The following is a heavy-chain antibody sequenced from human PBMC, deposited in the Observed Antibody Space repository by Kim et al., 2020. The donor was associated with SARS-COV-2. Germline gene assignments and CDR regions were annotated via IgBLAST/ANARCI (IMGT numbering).Heavy chain of an antibody. CDR3: ARGGEWLRLYDY. V-gene: IGHV1-18*01. D-gene: IGHD5-12*01. Sequence: NYAKTRQGRVTMTTDTSTSTAYMELRSLRSDDTAVYYCARGGEWLRLYDYWGQGTLVTVSS. J-gene: IGHJ4*02.